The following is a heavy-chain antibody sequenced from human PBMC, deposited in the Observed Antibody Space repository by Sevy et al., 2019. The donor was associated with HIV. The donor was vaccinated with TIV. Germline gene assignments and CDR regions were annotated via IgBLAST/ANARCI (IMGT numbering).Heavy chain of an antibody. CDR2: IRSKANSYAT. D-gene: IGHD6-19*01. CDR1: GFTFSGSA. J-gene: IGHJ3*02. V-gene: IGHV3-73*01. Sequence: GGSLRLSCAASGFTFSGSAMHWVRQASGKGLEWVGRIRSKANSYATAYVASVKGRFTISRDDSKNTAYLQMNSLKTEDTAVYYCTRPVAGTDDAFDIWGQGTMVTVSS. CDR3: TRPVAGTDDAFDI.